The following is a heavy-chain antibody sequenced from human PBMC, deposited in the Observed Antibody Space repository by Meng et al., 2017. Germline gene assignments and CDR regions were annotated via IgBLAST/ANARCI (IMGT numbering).Heavy chain of an antibody. D-gene: IGHD4-23*01. J-gene: IGHJ3*02. CDR1: GYTFTSYG. V-gene: IGHV1-18*01. CDR2: ISAYNGNT. CDR3: ARGQSYGGKTAAGAFDI. Sequence: ASVKVSCKASGYTFTSYGISWVRQAPGQGLEWMGWISAYNGNTNYAQKLQGRVTMTTDTSTSTAYMELRSLRSDDTAVYYCARGQSYGGKTAAGAFDIWGQGTMVTVSS.